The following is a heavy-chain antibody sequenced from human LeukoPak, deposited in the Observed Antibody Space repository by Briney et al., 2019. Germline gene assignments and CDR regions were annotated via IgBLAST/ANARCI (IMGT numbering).Heavy chain of an antibody. J-gene: IGHJ4*02. CDR2: ISYDGSNK. Sequence: GGSLRLSCAASGFTFSSYGMHWVRQAPGKGLEWVAVISYDGSNKYFADSVKGRFTISRDNSKSTFYLQMNSLRVEDTAVYYCARRWDAAAGTDYWGQGTLVTVSS. CDR1: GFTFSSYG. V-gene: IGHV3-30*03. CDR3: ARRWDAAAGTDY. D-gene: IGHD6-13*01.